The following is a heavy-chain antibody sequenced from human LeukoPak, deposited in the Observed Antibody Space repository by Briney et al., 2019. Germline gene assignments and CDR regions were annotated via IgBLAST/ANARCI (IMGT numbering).Heavy chain of an antibody. CDR1: GYTFTSYG. V-gene: IGHV1-18*01. Sequence: ASAKVSCKASGYTFTSYGISWVRQAPGQGLEWMGWISAYNGNTNYAQKLQGRVTMTTDTSTSTAYMELRSLRSDDTAVYYCAREGASPPYYYMDVWGKGTTVTVSS. CDR2: ISAYNGNT. J-gene: IGHJ6*03. CDR3: AREGASPPYYYMDV.